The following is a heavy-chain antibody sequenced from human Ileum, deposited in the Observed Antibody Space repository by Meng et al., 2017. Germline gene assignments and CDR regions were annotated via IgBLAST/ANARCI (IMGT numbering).Heavy chain of an antibody. J-gene: IGHJ4*02. D-gene: IGHD3-3*01. CDR2: TYYRSKWYS. CDR3: ASGSGSLDY. Sequence: VPLQPSGPGLVKPSQTLSLTCAVSGGSVSSNIAAWNWIRQSPLRGLEWLGRTYYRSKWYSEYAVSVKSRISITPDTSKNQFSLQMNSVTPEDTAVYYCASGSGSLDYWGPGTLVTVSS. V-gene: IGHV6-1*01. CDR1: GGSVSSNIAA.